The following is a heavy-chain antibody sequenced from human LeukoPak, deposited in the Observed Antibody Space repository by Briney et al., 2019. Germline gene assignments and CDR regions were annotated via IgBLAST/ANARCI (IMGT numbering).Heavy chain of an antibody. CDR3: ARGAYSSSWYFDY. V-gene: IGHV3-11*04. J-gene: IGHJ4*02. Sequence: GGSLRLSCAASGFTFSDYYMSWLRQAPGKGLEWVSYISSSGSTIYYADSVKGRFTISRDNAKNSLYLQMNSLSAEDTAVYYCARGAYSSSWYFDYWGQGTLVTVSS. D-gene: IGHD6-13*01. CDR2: ISSSGSTI. CDR1: GFTFSDYY.